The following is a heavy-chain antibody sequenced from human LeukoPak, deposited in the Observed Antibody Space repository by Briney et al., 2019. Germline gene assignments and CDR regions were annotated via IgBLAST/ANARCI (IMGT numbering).Heavy chain of an antibody. J-gene: IGHJ5*02. CDR3: ARDTEAVAGSLS. CDR2: INPNSGAT. CDR1: GYTFTGYY. D-gene: IGHD6-19*01. V-gene: IGHV1-2*02. Sequence: ASVKVSCKASGYTFTGYYMHWVRQAPGQGLEWMGWINPNSGATNYAQKFQGRVTVTRDTSISTVYMDLRRLRSDDTAVYYCARDTEAVAGSLSWGQGTLVIVSS.